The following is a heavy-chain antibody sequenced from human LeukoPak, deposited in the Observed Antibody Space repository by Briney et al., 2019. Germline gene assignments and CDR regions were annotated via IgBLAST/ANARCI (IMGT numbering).Heavy chain of an antibody. CDR2: IYSGGST. J-gene: IGHJ5*02. CDR3: ARVMVRGVIIFRRSWFDP. V-gene: IGHV3-66*01. D-gene: IGHD3-10*01. CDR1: GFTVSSNY. Sequence: GGSLRLSCAASGFTVSSNYMSWVRQAPGKGLEWVSVIYSGGSTYYADSVKGRFTISRDNSKNTLYLQMISLRAEDTAVYYCARVMVRGVIIFRRSWFDPWGQGTLVTVSS.